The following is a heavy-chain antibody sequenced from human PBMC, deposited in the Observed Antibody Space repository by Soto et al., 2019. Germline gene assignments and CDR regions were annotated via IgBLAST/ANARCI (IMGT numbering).Heavy chain of an antibody. CDR1: GYTFTSYG. D-gene: IGHD3-3*01. J-gene: IGHJ3*02. Sequence: VKVSXKASGYTFTSYGISWVRQAPGQGLEWMGWISAYNGNTNYAQKLQGRVTMTTDTSTSTAYMELRSLRSDDTAVYYCARDYDFWSGYLPGDAFDIWGQGTMVTVSS. CDR3: ARDYDFWSGYLPGDAFDI. CDR2: ISAYNGNT. V-gene: IGHV1-18*01.